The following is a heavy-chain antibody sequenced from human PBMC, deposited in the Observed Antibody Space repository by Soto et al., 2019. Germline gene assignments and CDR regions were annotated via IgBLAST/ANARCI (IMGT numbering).Heavy chain of an antibody. V-gene: IGHV3-30*03. Sequence: PGGSLRLSCAASGFSFSSYGMEWVRLAPGKGLEWVAATTYDGGIKHYVDSVKGRFTISRDNSKNTLYLQMNSLRVEDTATYYCAGARGNPFIDYGLNVWGQATTVTVSS. J-gene: IGHJ6*02. CDR3: AGARGNPFIDYGLNV. CDR1: GFSFSSYG. CDR2: TTYDGGIK. D-gene: IGHD3-16*01.